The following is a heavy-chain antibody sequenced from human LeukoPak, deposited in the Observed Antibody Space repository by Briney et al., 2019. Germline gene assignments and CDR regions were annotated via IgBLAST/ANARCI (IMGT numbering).Heavy chain of an antibody. CDR3: ARETILAVAGDF. CDR1: GFTFNRNN. CDR2: ISSTSITM. V-gene: IGHV3-48*01. D-gene: IGHD6-19*01. J-gene: IGHJ4*02. Sequence: LPGGSLRLSCAASGFTFNRNNMNWVRQAPGKGLEWVSYISSTSITMYYADSVKGRFTISRDNAKNSLYLQMNSLRADDTAVYYCARETILAVAGDFWGQGTPVTVSS.